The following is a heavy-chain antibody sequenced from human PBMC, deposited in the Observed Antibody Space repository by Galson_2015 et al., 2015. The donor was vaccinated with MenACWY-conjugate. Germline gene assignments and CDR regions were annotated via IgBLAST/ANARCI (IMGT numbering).Heavy chain of an antibody. Sequence: SLRLSCAASGFLFSGSAIHWVRQASGKGLGGVGQLGPKGTGYATTYASSVRGGAFFSGVDSLNTAFLQMNSLKTEDTAVYYCTRDAGDYNWFDPWGQGALVTVSS. V-gene: IGHV3-73*01. D-gene: IGHD4-17*01. J-gene: IGHJ5*02. CDR1: GFLFSGSA. CDR3: TRDAGDYNWFDP. CDR2: LGPKGTGYAT.